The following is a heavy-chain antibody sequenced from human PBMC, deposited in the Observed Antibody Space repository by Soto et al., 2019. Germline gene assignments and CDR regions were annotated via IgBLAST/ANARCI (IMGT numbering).Heavy chain of an antibody. Sequence: SETLSLTCTVSGGSISSYYWSWIRQPPGKGLEWIGYIYYSGSTNYNPSLKSRVTISVDTSKNQFSLKLSSVTAADTAVYYCARDPTAFNDYSKLRKTPYGMDVWGQGTTVTVSS. CDR1: GGSISSYY. D-gene: IGHD4-4*01. V-gene: IGHV4-59*01. CDR2: IYYSGST. CDR3: ARDPTAFNDYSKLRKTPYGMDV. J-gene: IGHJ6*02.